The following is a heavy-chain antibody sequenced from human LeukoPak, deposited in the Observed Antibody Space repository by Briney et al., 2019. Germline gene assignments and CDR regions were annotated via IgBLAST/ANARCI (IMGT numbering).Heavy chain of an antibody. D-gene: IGHD3-10*01. CDR2: IYTSGST. CDR3: ARDTITMVRGVYNNWFDP. Sequence: PSETLSLTCTVSGGSISSYYWSWIRQPAGKGLEWIGRIYTSGSTNYNPSLKSRVTMSVDTSKNQFSLKLSSVTAADTAVYYCARDTITMVRGVYNNWFDPWGQGTLVTVSS. CDR1: GGSISSYY. V-gene: IGHV4-4*07. J-gene: IGHJ5*02.